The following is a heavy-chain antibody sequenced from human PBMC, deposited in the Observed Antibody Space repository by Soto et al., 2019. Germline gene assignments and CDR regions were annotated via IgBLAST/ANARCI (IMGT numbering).Heavy chain of an antibody. CDR3: AKDRTFGPPLVRFDS. Sequence: GGSLRLSCGASGFTFSVYAMTWVRQAPGKGLEWVSAISGNGGSTYYADSVKGRFTISRDNSKSTLHLQMNSLRVEDTAVYYCAKDRTFGPPLVRFDSWGQGTLVTVSS. CDR1: GFTFSVYA. J-gene: IGHJ4*02. CDR2: ISGNGGST. V-gene: IGHV3-23*01. D-gene: IGHD6-6*01.